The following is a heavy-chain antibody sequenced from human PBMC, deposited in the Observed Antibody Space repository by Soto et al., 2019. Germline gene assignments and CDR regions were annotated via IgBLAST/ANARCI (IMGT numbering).Heavy chain of an antibody. CDR2: IYWDDDK. CDR1: GFSLSTRTVG. J-gene: IGHJ4*02. D-gene: IGHD4-17*01. CDR3: AHTVTRFDYFAY. V-gene: IGHV2-5*02. Sequence: QITLKESGPPLVKPTQTLTLTCTFSGFSLSTRTVGVGWIRQPPGKALEWLALIYWDDDKRYSPSLRTRLTITKHPSKTQVVITMTNMDPVDTATYYCAHTVTRFDYFAYWGQGTLVTVSS.